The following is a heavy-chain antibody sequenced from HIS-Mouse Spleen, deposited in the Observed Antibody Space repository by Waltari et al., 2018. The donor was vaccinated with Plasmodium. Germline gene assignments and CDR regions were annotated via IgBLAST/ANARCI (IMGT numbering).Heavy chain of an antibody. CDR1: GGSFSGYY. CDR3: ASSGSGSYYY. V-gene: IGHV4-34*01. J-gene: IGHJ4*02. D-gene: IGHD3-10*01. CDR2: INHSGST. Sequence: QVQLQQWGAGLLKPSETLSLTCAVYGGSFSGYYWSWIRQAPGKGLELIGEINHSGSTNYHPSLKSRVTIAVDTSKNQFSLKLSSVTAADTAVYYCASSGSGSYYYWGQGTLVTVSS.